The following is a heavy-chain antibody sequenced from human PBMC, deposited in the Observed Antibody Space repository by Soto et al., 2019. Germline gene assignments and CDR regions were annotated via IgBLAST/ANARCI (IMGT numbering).Heavy chain of an antibody. D-gene: IGHD1-26*01. Sequence: PGGSLRLSCAASGFTFSSYAMHWVRQAPGKGLEWVAVISYGGSNKYYADSVKGRFTISRDNSKNTLYLQMNSLGAEDTAVYYCARDFVVGGPTINYYYGMDVWGQGTTVTVSS. CDR2: ISYGGSNK. CDR3: ARDFVVGGPTINYYYGMDV. V-gene: IGHV3-30*14. CDR1: GFTFSSYA. J-gene: IGHJ6*02.